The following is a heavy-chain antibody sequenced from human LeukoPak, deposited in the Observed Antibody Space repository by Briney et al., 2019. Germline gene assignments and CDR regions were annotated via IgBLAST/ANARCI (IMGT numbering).Heavy chain of an antibody. D-gene: IGHD3-3*01. J-gene: IGHJ5*02. CDR2: IYYSGST. CDR1: GGSISSYY. Sequence: SETLSLTCTVSGGSISSYYWSWIRQPPGKGLEWIGYIYYSGSTNYNPSLKSRVTISVDTSKNQFSLKLSSVTAADTAVYYCARDGGYDFWRGNVGFDPWGQGTLVTFSS. CDR3: ARDGGYDFWRGNVGFDP. V-gene: IGHV4-59*01.